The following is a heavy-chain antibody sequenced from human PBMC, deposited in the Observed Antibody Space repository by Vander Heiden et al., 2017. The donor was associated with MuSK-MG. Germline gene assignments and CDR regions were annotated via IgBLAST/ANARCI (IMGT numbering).Heavy chain of an antibody. J-gene: IGHJ4*02. CDR1: GGSFSGYY. Sequence: QVQLQQWGAGLLKPSETLSLTCAVYGGSFSGYYWSWIRQPPGKKLEWIGEINHSGSTNYNPSLKSRVTISVDTSKNQCSLKLSSVTAADTAVYYCARGRANDYGGNRYFDYWGQGTLVTVSS. CDR2: INHSGST. CDR3: ARGRANDYGGNRYFDY. V-gene: IGHV4-34*01. D-gene: IGHD4-17*01.